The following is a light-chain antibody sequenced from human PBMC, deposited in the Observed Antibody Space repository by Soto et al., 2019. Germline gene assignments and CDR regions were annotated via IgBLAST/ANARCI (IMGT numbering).Light chain of an antibody. CDR1: SGHSSYA. Sequence: QLVLTQSPSASASLGASVKLTCTLRSGHSSYAIAWHQQQPEKGPRYLMKLNSDGSHSKGDGIPDRFSGSSSGAERYLTISSLQSEDEADYYCQTWGTGPLVFGGGTKVTVL. CDR3: QTWGTGPLV. V-gene: IGLV4-69*01. J-gene: IGLJ2*01. CDR2: LNSDGSH.